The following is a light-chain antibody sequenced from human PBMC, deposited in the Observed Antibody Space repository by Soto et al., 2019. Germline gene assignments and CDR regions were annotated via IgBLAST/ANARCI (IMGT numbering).Light chain of an antibody. CDR3: CSYTTSSTYV. CDR2: DVS. J-gene: IGLJ1*01. CDR1: SSDVGGYNY. Sequence: QSALTQPASVSGSPGQSIAISCTGTSSDVGGYNYVSWYQQHPGKAPKLMIYDVSNRPSGISTRFSGSKSGNTASLTISGLQAEDEADYYCCSYTTSSTYVFGTGTRSPS. V-gene: IGLV2-14*03.